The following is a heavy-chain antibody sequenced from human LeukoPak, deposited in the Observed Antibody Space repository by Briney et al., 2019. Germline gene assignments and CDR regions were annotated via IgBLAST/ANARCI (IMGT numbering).Heavy chain of an antibody. V-gene: IGHV3-30*04. D-gene: IGHD1-14*01. CDR3: ARVRAYPYNSSPRHWFNP. Sequence: GGSLRLSCEGSHYTFSYYFMYWFRQAPAKKLEWVAAISDDGTSEHYADSVKGRFTISRDNSKNALYLQMNRLRTEDTAMYYCARVRAYPYNSSPRHWFNPWGQGTLVTVSS. J-gene: IGHJ5*02. CDR1: HYTFSYYF. CDR2: ISDDGTSE.